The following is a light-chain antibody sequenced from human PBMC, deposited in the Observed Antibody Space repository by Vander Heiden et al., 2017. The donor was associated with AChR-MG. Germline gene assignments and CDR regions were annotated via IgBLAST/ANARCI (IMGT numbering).Light chain of an antibody. CDR2: AAS. J-gene: IGKJ3*01. Sequence: DIQMTQSPSSLSASVGDRVTITCRASQGISNYLAWYQQKPGKGPKLLIYAASTLQSGVPSRFSGSGSGTDFTLTISSLQPEDVATYYCQKYNRSLSEFTFGPRTKVDIK. CDR1: QGISNY. CDR3: QKYNRSLSEFT. V-gene: IGKV1-27*01.